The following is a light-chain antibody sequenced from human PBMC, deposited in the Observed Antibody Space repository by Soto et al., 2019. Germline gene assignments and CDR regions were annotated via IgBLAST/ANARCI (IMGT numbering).Light chain of an antibody. CDR3: QQYGRSPPVT. CDR2: GAS. CDR1: QSVTGSY. Sequence: EIVLTQSPGTLSLSPGERATLSCRASQSVTGSYLAWYQQKPGQAPRLLIYGASSRASSIPDRFSGSGSGTDFTLTISRLEPEDFAVYYCQQYGRSPPVTFGPGTKVDIK. V-gene: IGKV3-20*01. J-gene: IGKJ3*01.